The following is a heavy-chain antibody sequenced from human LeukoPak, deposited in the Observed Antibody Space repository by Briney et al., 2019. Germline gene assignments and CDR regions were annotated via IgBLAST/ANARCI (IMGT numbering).Heavy chain of an antibody. Sequence: GGSLRLSCAASGFTFSSYWMHWVRQAPGKGLGWVSRINSDGSSTNYADSVKGRFTISRDNAKNTLDLQVKSRRAEDTAVYYCARGPSGWGSLYSWGQGTLVTVSS. CDR3: ARGPSGWGSLYS. V-gene: IGHV3-74*01. D-gene: IGHD7-27*01. CDR1: GFTFSSYW. CDR2: INSDGSST. J-gene: IGHJ4*02.